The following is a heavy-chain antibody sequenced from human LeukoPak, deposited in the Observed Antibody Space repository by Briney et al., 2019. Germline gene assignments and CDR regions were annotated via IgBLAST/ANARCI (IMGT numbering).Heavy chain of an antibody. J-gene: IGHJ4*02. CDR3: ARDPGYSSFDY. CDR1: GFTFSRDW. Sequence: PGGSLRLSCAASGFTFSRDWMHWVRQAPGKGLVWVSRISDDGSITTYADSVQGRFTISRDNAKNSLYLHMNSLRAEDTAVYYCARDPGYSSFDYWGQGTLVTVSS. CDR2: ISDDGSIT. V-gene: IGHV3-74*03. D-gene: IGHD6-13*01.